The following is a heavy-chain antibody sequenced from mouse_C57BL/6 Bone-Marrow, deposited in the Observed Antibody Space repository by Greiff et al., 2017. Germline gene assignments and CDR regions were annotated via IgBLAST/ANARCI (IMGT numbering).Heavy chain of an antibody. CDR1: GYAFTNYL. J-gene: IGHJ1*03. CDR2: INPGSGGT. D-gene: IGHD5-1-1*01. CDR3: AIGRIIHPWYFDV. V-gene: IGHV1-54*01. Sequence: QVQLQQPGAELVRPGTSVKVSCKASGYAFTNYLIEWVKQRPGQGLEWIGVINPGSGGTNYNEKFKGKATLTADKSSSTAYMQLSSLTSEDSAVYFCAIGRIIHPWYFDVWGTGTTVTVSS.